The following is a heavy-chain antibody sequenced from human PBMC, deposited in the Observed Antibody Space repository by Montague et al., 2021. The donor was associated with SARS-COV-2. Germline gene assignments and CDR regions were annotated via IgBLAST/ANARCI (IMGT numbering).Heavy chain of an antibody. CDR1: GFTFSTYW. V-gene: IGHV3-7*01. J-gene: IGHJ4*02. D-gene: IGHD1-26*01. Sequence: RLSCAASGFTFSTYWMTWVRQAPGKGLEWVANIKQDGSETYYVDSIKGRFTVSRDNGKNSLFLQMNSLRVEDTAVYYCARGPLWETGSYYKEHYFDHWGQGTLVTVAS. CDR3: ARGPLWETGSYYKEHYFDH. CDR2: IKQDGSET.